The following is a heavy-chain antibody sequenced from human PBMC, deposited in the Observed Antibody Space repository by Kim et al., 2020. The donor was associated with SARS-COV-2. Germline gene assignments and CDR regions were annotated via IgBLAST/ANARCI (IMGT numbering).Heavy chain of an antibody. D-gene: IGHD2-15*01. CDR2: ISGSGGST. Sequence: GGSLRLSCAASGFTFSSYAMSWVRQAPGKGLEWVSAISGSGGSTYYADSVKGRFTISRDNSKNTLYLQMNSLRAEDTAVYYCAKGSRGRVDFNWFDPWGQGTLVTGSS. CDR1: GFTFSSYA. CDR3: AKGSRGRVDFNWFDP. V-gene: IGHV3-23*01. J-gene: IGHJ5*02.